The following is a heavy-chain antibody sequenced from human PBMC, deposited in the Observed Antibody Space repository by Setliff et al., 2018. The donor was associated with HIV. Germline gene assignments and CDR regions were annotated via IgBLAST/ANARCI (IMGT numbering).Heavy chain of an antibody. CDR1: GFTFSSHG. V-gene: IGHV3-30*02. J-gene: IGHJ4*02. Sequence: PGGSLRLSCAASGFTFSSHGMYWVRQAPGKGLEWVAFIRYDGSNEYYVDSVKGRFTISRDNSENTLYLQMTSLRTEDTAMYYCARGNYDRDYWGQGTLVTVSS. CDR2: IRYDGSNE. D-gene: IGHD3-22*01. CDR3: ARGNYDRDY.